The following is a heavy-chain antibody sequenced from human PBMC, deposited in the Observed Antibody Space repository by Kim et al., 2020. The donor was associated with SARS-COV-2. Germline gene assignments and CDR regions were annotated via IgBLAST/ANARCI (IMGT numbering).Heavy chain of an antibody. D-gene: IGHD3-10*01. CDR2: ISYDGSNK. CDR1: GFTFSSYG. Sequence: GGSLRLSCAASGFTFSSYGMHWVRQAPGKGLEWVAVISYDGSNKYYADSVKGRFTISRDNSKNTLYLQMNSLRAEDTAVYYCAKTASKLPGIIVRELLFPGLIGYMDVWGKGTTVSVAS. J-gene: IGHJ6*03. V-gene: IGHV3-30*18. CDR3: AKTASKLPGIIVRELLFPGLIGYMDV.